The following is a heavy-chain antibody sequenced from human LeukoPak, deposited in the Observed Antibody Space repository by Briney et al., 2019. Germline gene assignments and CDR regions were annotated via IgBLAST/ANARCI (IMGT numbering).Heavy chain of an antibody. D-gene: IGHD3-3*01. CDR3: VKDRDFWSGYFDS. Sequence: GGSLRLSREASGFSFSSYSMTWVRQAPGKGLEWVAFIRYDGSNKYYADSVKGRFTISRDNSRNTLYLQMNSLRAEDTAVYYCVKDRDFWSGYFDSWGQGILVTVSS. V-gene: IGHV3-30*02. CDR1: GFSFSSYS. J-gene: IGHJ4*02. CDR2: IRYDGSNK.